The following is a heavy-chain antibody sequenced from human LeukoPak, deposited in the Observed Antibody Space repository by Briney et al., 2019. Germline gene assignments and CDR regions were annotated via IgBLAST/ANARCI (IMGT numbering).Heavy chain of an antibody. D-gene: IGHD2-2*01. CDR2: IYYSGST. Sequence: PSQILSLTCTVSGGSISSGGYYWSWIRQHPGKGLEWIGYIYYSGSTYYNPSLKSRVTISVDTSKNQFSLKLSSVTAADTAVYYCARAAYQLPTPWFDPWGQGTLVTVSS. J-gene: IGHJ5*02. CDR3: ARAAYQLPTPWFDP. V-gene: IGHV4-31*03. CDR1: GGSISSGGYY.